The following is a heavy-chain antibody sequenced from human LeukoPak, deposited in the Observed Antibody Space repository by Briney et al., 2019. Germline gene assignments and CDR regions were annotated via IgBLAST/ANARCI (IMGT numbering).Heavy chain of an antibody. CDR2: ISWNSGSI. CDR1: GFTFDDYA. J-gene: IGHJ6*03. D-gene: IGHD5-24*01. V-gene: IGHV3-9*01. CDR3: AKASRDGYNYPYYYYYMDV. Sequence: GRSLRLSCAASGFTFDDYAMHWVRQAPGKGLEWVSGISWNSGSIGYADSVKGRFTISRDNAKNSLYLQMNSLRAEDTALHYCAKASRDGYNYPYYYYYMDVWGKGTTVTVSS.